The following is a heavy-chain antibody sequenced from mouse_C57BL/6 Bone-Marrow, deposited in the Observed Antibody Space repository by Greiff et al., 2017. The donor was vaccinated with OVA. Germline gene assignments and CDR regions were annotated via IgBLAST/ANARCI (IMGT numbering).Heavy chain of an antibody. CDR1: GYTFTSYW. D-gene: IGHD1-1*01. CDR2: IDPSDSYT. Sequence: QVQLQQPGAELVKPGASVKLSCKASGYTFTSYWMQWVKQRPGQGLEWIGEIDPSDSYTNYNHKFKGKATLTVDTSSSTAYMQLSSLTSEDSAVYYCAREGYGSSLYWYVDVWGTGTTVTVAS. V-gene: IGHV1-50*01. J-gene: IGHJ1*03. CDR3: AREGYGSSLYWYVDV.